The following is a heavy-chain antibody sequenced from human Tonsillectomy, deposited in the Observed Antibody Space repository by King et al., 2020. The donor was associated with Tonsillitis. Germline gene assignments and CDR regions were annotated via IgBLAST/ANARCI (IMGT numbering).Heavy chain of an antibody. V-gene: IGHV5-10-1*03. J-gene: IGHJ5*02. CDR2: IDPSASLA. CDR3: ARRAPGGEAVAWLGWFDP. CDR1: GYRFSNYW. D-gene: IGHD3-22*01. Sequence: VQLVESGAELKKPGESLSISCKASGYRFSNYWISWMRQMPGKGLEWMGTIDPSASLATYNPSFEGHVTMSVDTSITTAYLQFSSLRAPDSAIYYCARRAPGGEAVAWLGWFDPWGQGTLVAVSS.